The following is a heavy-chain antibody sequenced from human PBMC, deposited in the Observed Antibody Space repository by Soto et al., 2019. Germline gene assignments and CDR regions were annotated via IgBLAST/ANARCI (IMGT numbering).Heavy chain of an antibody. CDR2: INPDNGDT. V-gene: IGHV1-18*01. D-gene: IGHD3-10*02. Sequence: QVQLVQSGAEVKKPGASLKVSCKASGYTFSNFGVSWVRQAPGQGLEWIGWINPDNGDTNYGQKFQGRATLTTDTFTNPAYMEVRGLTSDDTAVYYCARGVRVSASPDSYMDVSGEGPTVNVSS. J-gene: IGHJ6*03. CDR1: GYTFSNFG. CDR3: ARGVRVSASPDSYMDV.